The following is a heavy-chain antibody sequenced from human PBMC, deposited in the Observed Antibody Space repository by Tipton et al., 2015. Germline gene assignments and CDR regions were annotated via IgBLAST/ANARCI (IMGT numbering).Heavy chain of an antibody. CDR2: ISSSGTTI. J-gene: IGHJ4*02. CDR1: GFSFSYYS. V-gene: IGHV3-48*01. CDR3: ASAYGGNSGYFDS. D-gene: IGHD4-23*01. Sequence: SLRLSCAASGFSFSYYSMNWVRQAPGRGLEWVSYISSSGTTIYYADSVKGRFTISRDNAKNSLYLQMNSLRAEDTAVYYCASAYGGNSGYFDSWGQGTLVTVSS.